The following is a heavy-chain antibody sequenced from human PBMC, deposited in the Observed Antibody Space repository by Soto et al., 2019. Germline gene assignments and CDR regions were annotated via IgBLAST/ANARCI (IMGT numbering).Heavy chain of an antibody. J-gene: IGHJ4*02. V-gene: IGHV3-23*01. CDR1: GFTFSSYA. CDR2: ISGSGTST. Sequence: GGSLRLSCAASGFTFSSYAMNWVRQAPGKGLEWVSVISGSGTSTYYADSVKGRFTISRDNAKNTLYLQMNSLRAEDTAVYYCARDRGWSLFDYWGQGTLVTVSS. D-gene: IGHD6-19*01. CDR3: ARDRGWSLFDY.